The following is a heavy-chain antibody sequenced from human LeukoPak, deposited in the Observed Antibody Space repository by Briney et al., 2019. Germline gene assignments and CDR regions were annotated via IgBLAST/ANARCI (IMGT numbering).Heavy chain of an antibody. CDR3: ARDTGKSGYPDY. Sequence: SETLSLTCTVSGGSISSYYWSWIRQSAGKAPEWIGRIYSSGIINYNPSLKSRVTMSLDNSKSQLSLKLSYVTAADTAVYYCARDTGKSGYPDYWGQGTLVTVSS. CDR2: IYSSGII. D-gene: IGHD3-3*01. V-gene: IGHV4-4*07. CDR1: GGSISSYY. J-gene: IGHJ4*02.